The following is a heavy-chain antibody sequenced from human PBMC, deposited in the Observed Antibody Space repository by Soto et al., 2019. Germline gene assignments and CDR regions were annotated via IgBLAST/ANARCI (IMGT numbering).Heavy chain of an antibody. CDR2: IHHSGST. CDR3: ARTGKFYYYDMSGLPFDP. V-gene: IGHV4-4*02. CDR1: GGSISSSNW. Sequence: SETLSLTCAVSGGSISSSNWWTWVRQRPEKGLEWIGEIHHSGSTNYNPSLESRVTISVDKSENQFSLKLSYVTAADTAVYFCARTGKFYYYDMSGLPFDPWGPGVLVTVSS. J-gene: IGHJ5*02. D-gene: IGHD3-22*01.